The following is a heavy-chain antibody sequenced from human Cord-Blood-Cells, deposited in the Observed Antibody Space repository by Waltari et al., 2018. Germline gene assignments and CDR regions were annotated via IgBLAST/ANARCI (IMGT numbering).Heavy chain of an antibody. D-gene: IGHD7-27*01. J-gene: IGHJ2*01. CDR1: GYTFTGYY. CDR3: ARLQTGEGWYFDL. CDR2: INPNSGGT. Sequence: GASVKVSCKASGYTFTGYYMHWVRQAPGQGLEWMGWINPNSGGTNYAQKFQGWVTMTRDTSISTAYMELSRLRSDDTAVYYCARLQTGEGWYFDLWGRGTLVTVSS. V-gene: IGHV1-2*04.